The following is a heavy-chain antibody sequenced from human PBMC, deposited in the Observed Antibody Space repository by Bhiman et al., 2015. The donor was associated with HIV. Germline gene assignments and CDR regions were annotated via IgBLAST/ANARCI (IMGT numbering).Heavy chain of an antibody. CDR3: ARDATVTQMVRGVPRWFDP. D-gene: IGHD3-10*01. Sequence: EVQLVESGGAVVQPGGSLRLSCAASGFTFSSDEMNWVRQAPGKGLEWVSYISSSGSTIYYADSVKGRFTISRDNAKNSLYLQMNSLRAEDTAVYYCARDATVTQMVRGVPRWFDPWGQGTLVTVSS. J-gene: IGHJ5*02. V-gene: IGHV3-48*03. CDR1: GFTFSSDE. CDR2: ISSSGSTI.